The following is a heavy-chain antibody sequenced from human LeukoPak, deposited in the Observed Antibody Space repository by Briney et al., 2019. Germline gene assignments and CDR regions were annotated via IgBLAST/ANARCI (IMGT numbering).Heavy chain of an antibody. D-gene: IGHD2-15*01. CDR1: GGSVSSGSYY. V-gene: IGHV4-61*01. CDR3: ATKVGSCSGGSCAKFDC. CDR2: IYYSGST. J-gene: IGHJ4*02. Sequence: SETLSLTCTVSGGSVSSGSYYWSWIRQPPGKGLEWIGYIYYSGSTNYNPSLKSRVTISVDTSKNQFSLKLSSVTAADTAVYYCATKVGSCSGGSCAKFDCWGQETLVTVSS.